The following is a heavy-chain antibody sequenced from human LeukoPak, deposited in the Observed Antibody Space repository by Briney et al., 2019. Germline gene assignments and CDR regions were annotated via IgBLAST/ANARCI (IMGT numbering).Heavy chain of an antibody. V-gene: IGHV4-59*12. CDR1: GDSISSYY. Sequence: SETLSLTCTVSGDSISSYYWNWIRQPPGKGLEWIGTIHYSGKTYYNPSLKSRITISIDTSRKQFALKLSSVTAADTAVYYCARDYGDHRVDYWGQGTLVTVSS. CDR3: ARDYGDHRVDY. J-gene: IGHJ4*02. CDR2: IHYSGKT. D-gene: IGHD4-17*01.